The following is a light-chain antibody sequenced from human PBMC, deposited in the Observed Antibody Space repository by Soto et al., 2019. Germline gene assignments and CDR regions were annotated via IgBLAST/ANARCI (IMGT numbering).Light chain of an antibody. Sequence: EIVMTQSPATLSVSPGERATLSCRASQSVSSKLAWYQQKPGQAPRLLIYAASTRATGIPARFSGSGSGTEFTLTITSLQSEDFAVYYCQQYSNWPPYTFGQRTKLEIK. CDR3: QQYSNWPPYT. CDR2: AAS. CDR1: QSVSSK. J-gene: IGKJ2*01. V-gene: IGKV3-15*01.